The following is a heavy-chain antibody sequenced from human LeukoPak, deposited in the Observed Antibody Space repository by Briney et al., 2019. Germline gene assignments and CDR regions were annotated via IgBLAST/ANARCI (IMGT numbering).Heavy chain of an antibody. Sequence: SETLSLTCTVSGGSISSGSYYWSWIQQPPGKGLEWIGYIYYSGSTNYNPSLKSRVTISVDTSKNQFSLKLNSVSAADTAVYYCARLTVPLRFDPWGQGTLVTVSS. J-gene: IGHJ5*02. CDR2: IYYSGST. CDR3: ARLTVPLRFDP. V-gene: IGHV4-61*01. CDR1: GGSISSGSYY. D-gene: IGHD2-2*01.